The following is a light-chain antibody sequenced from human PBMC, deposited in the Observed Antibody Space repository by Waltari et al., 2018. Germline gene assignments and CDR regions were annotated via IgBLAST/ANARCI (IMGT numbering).Light chain of an antibody. J-gene: IGLJ2*01. Sequence: FLTQPPSAARAPRQRVTHSCSGSSSNIGRDTSKWDLHPPGTAPKHLIYDNNDRPSGVPARFSGSNSGTSASLAISGLQSEDEADYHCAAWDDNLNGVVFGGGTKLTVL. V-gene: IGLV1-44*01. CDR2: DNN. CDR1: SSNIGRDT. CDR3: AAWDDNLNGVV.